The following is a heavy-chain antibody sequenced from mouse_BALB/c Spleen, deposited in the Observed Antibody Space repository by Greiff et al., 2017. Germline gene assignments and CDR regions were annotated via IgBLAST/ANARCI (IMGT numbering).Heavy chain of an antibody. Sequence: EVKVVESGGGLVQPKGSLKLSCAASGFTFNTYAMNWVRQAPGKGLEWVARIRSKSNNYATYYADSVKDRFTISRDDSQSMLYLQMNNLKTEDTAMYYCVRSASMDYWGQGTSVTVSS. V-gene: IGHV10-1*02. CDR2: IRSKSNNYAT. CDR1: GFTFNTYA. J-gene: IGHJ4*01. CDR3: VRSASMDY.